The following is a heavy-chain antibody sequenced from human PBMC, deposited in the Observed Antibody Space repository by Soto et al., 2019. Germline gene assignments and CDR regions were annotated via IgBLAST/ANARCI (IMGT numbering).Heavy chain of an antibody. CDR3: ARAVAVAGTDYYYYGMDV. CDR2: ISAYNGNT. J-gene: IGHJ6*02. V-gene: IGHV1-18*01. Sequence: AASVKVSCKASGYTFTSYGISWVRQAPGQGLEWMGWISAYNGNTNYAQKLQGRVTMTTDTSTSTAYMELRSLRSDDTAVYYCARAVAVAGTDYYYYGMDVWGQGTTVTVSS. D-gene: IGHD6-19*01. CDR1: GYTFTSYG.